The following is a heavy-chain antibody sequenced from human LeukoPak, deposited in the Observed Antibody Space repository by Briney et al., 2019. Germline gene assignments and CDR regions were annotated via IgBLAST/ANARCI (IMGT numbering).Heavy chain of an antibody. J-gene: IGHJ6*03. CDR1: GFIFSRYG. Sequence: GGSLRLSCAASGFIFSRYGMHWVRQAPGKGLEWVIPISFDGSNKYYAHSVKGRFTISIDKYKKKLYMQNNKHTANDRADYYCAKEGYSRGYYSYYYMDVWGKGTTVTVSS. V-gene: IGHV3-30*04. CDR3: AKEGYSRGYYSYYYMDV. CDR2: ISFDGSNK. D-gene: IGHD6-13*01.